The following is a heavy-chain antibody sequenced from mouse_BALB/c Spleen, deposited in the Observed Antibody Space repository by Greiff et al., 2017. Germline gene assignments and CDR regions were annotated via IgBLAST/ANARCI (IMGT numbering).Heavy chain of an antibody. CDR2: INPGSGGT. Sequence: QVQLQQSGAELVRPGTSVKVSCKASGYAFTNYLIEWVKQRPGQGLEWIGVINPGSGGTNYNEKFKGKATLTADKSSSTAHMQLSSLTSDDSAVYFCAGYYGYDGFAYWGQGTLVTVSA. CDR3: AGYYGYDGFAY. J-gene: IGHJ3*01. V-gene: IGHV1-54*01. CDR1: GYAFTNYL. D-gene: IGHD2-2*01.